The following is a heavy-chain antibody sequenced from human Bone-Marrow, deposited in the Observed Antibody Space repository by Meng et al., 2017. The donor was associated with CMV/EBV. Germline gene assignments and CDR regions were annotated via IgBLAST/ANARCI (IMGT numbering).Heavy chain of an antibody. J-gene: IGHJ4*02. V-gene: IGHV3-30*18. CDR2: ISYDGSDK. CDR3: AKYYCSGGACYWIGYYFDY. Sequence: FSRYGMRWVRQAPGKGLEWVAVISYDGSDKYYADSVKGRFTISRDNSKDTLYLQMNSLRAEDTAVYYCAKYYCSGGACYWIGYYFDYWGQGTLVTVSS. CDR1: FSRYG. D-gene: IGHD2-8*02.